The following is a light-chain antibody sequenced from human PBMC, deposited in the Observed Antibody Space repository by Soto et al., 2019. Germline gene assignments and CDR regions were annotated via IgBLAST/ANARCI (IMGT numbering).Light chain of an antibody. Sequence: QSVLTQPASVSGSPGQSITISCTGTSDDVGGYNYVSWYQQLPGKAPKLVIYDVTHRPSGVSNRFSGSRSGNTASLTISGLQAEDVADYYSTSDTSALTPYVLGTVSKDTDL. V-gene: IGLV2-14*01. CDR2: DVT. J-gene: IGLJ1*01. CDR1: SDDVGGYNY. CDR3: TSDTSALTPYV.